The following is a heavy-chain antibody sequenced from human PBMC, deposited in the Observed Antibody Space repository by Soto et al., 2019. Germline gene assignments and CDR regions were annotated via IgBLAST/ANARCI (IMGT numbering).Heavy chain of an antibody. V-gene: IGHV4-59*08. Sequence: SETLSLTCTVSGGSISSYYWSWIRQPPGKGLEWIGYIYYSGSTNYNPSLKSRVTISVDTSKNQFSLKLSSVTAADTAVYYCARHVDFWSGYYPGGPANWFDPWGQGTLVTVSS. CDR3: ARHVDFWSGYYPGGPANWFDP. CDR2: IYYSGST. D-gene: IGHD3-3*01. CDR1: GGSISSYY. J-gene: IGHJ5*02.